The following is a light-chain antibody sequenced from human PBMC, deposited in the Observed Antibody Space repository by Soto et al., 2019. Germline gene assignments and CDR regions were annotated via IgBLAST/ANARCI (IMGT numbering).Light chain of an antibody. J-gene: IGKJ5*01. V-gene: IGKV1-27*01. Sequence: DIELTQSPCSLSSSVGDRVTLSCRASQGISNYLAWYQQKPGKVPKLLIYAASTLPSGVPSRFSGSGSGTDFTLTISSLQPEDVATDYCQKYNSAPPTFGQGTRLEIK. CDR1: QGISNY. CDR3: QKYNSAPPT. CDR2: AAS.